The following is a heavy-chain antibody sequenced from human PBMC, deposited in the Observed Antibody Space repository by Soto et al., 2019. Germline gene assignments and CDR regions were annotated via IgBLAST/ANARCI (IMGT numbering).Heavy chain of an antibody. Sequence: QVQLQESGPGLVKPSQTLSLTCTVSGGSISSGGYYWSWIRQHPGNGLGWIGYIYYSGSTYYNPSLKSRVTIAVDTSKNQFSLKLSSVTAADTAVYYCARGHRGYSYYIWGQGTLVTVSS. CDR2: IYYSGST. D-gene: IGHD5-18*01. V-gene: IGHV4-31*03. CDR3: ARGHRGYSYYI. CDR1: GGSISSGGYY. J-gene: IGHJ4*02.